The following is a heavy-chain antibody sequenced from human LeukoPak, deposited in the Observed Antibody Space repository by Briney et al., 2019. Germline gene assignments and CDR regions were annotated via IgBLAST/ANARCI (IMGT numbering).Heavy chain of an antibody. D-gene: IGHD3-10*01. V-gene: IGHV3-30*02. Sequence: PGGSLRLSCAASGFTVSSNYMSWVRQAPGKGLEWVAFIRYDGSNKYYADSVKGRFTISRDNSKNTLYLQMNSLRAEDTAVYYCAKDNGGSGYYYYYMDVWGKGTTVTISS. CDR3: AKDNGGSGYYYYYMDV. CDR1: GFTVSSNY. CDR2: IRYDGSNK. J-gene: IGHJ6*03.